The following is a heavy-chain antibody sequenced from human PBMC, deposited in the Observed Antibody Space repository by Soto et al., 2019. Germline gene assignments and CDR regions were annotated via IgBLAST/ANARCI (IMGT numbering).Heavy chain of an antibody. D-gene: IGHD3-22*01. CDR1: GSMFGQYA. J-gene: IGHJ4*02. Sequence: GSLLLPCAASGSMFGQYAMSWVRLAPGKGLEWVSVVGPSGASTFYADSVRGRFTISRDNSENTLYLQMNSLRAADTALYFCARSYYYDSTGYYRTFDYWGPGTLVTVYS. V-gene: IGHV3-23*01. CDR2: VGPSGAST. CDR3: ARSYYYDSTGYYRTFDY.